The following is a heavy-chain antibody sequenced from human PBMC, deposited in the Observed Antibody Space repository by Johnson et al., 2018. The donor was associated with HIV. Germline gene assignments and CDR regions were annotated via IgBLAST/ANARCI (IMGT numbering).Heavy chain of an antibody. J-gene: IGHJ3*02. V-gene: IGHV3-23*04. D-gene: IGHD3-16*01. CDR1: GFTFSSYS. Sequence: VQVVESGGGLVQPGGSLRLSCAASGFTFSSYSMNWVRQAPGKGLEWVSAISGSGGSTYYADSVKGRFTISRDNSKNTLYLQMKSLRAEDTAVYYCAKDLWGFDAFDIWGQGTMVTVSS. CDR3: AKDLWGFDAFDI. CDR2: ISGSGGST.